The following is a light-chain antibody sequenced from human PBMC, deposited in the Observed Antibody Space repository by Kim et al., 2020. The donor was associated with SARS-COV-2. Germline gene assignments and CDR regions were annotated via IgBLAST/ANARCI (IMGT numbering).Light chain of an antibody. CDR2: ADI. CDR1: STTIVGGYD. Sequence: VTISCTARSTTIVGGYDVDWYHQHPRGAPTLLIFADINRPSGVPDRFSGSKSGTTASLAITGLQGEDEADDYCQSYDNSLSGSVFGGGTQLTVL. V-gene: IGLV1-40*01. J-gene: IGLJ3*02. CDR3: QSYDNSLSGSV.